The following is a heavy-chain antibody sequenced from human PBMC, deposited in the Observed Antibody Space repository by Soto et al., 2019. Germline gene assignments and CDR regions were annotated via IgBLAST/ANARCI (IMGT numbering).Heavy chain of an antibody. Sequence: SVKVSCKASGFTFFTSAIQWVRQARGQRLEWMGWIVVDSGNTNYAQKFQERVTITRDMSTNTAYMELTSLRSEDTAVYYCAADPYCGGDCYFDYWGRG. CDR2: IVVDSGNT. V-gene: IGHV1-58*02. J-gene: IGHJ4*02. CDR1: GFTFFTSA. D-gene: IGHD2-21*02. CDR3: AADPYCGGDCYFDY.